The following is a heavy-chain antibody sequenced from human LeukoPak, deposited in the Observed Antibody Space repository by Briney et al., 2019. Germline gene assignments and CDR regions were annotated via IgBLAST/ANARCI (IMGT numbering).Heavy chain of an antibody. CDR1: GFTFGKYW. CDR2: IKLDGSEK. J-gene: IGHJ4*02. Sequence: GGSLRLSCVASGFTFGKYWMSWVRQAPGKGLEWVANIKLDGSEKNYVDSVKGRFTISRDNTKNSLYLQMNSLRVEDTAVFYCVRDQYDTWSRRGNFDSWGQGTLVIVSS. V-gene: IGHV3-7*03. D-gene: IGHD3-3*01. CDR3: VRDQYDTWSRRGNFDS.